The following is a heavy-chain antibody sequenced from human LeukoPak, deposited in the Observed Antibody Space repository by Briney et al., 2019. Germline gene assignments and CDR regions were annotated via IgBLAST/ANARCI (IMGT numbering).Heavy chain of an antibody. CDR2: INHSGST. Sequence: PSETLSLTCAVYGGSFSGYYWSWIRQPPGKGLEWIGEINHSGSTNYNPSLKSRVTISVDTSKNQFSLKLSSVTAADTAVYYCARVVGTYLQYFQHWGQGTLVTVSS. CDR1: GGSFSGYY. D-gene: IGHD3-10*01. J-gene: IGHJ1*01. V-gene: IGHV4-34*01. CDR3: ARVVGTYLQYFQH.